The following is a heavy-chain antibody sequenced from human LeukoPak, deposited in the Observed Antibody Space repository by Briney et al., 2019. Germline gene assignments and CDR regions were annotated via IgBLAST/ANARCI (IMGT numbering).Heavy chain of an antibody. CDR3: ARDQSSSWYSVWFDP. J-gene: IGHJ5*02. CDR1: GFTFDDYA. V-gene: IGHV3-9*01. CDR2: ISWNSGSI. D-gene: IGHD6-13*01. Sequence: GGSLRPSCAASGFTFDDYAMEWVRQAPGKGLEWVSGISWNSGSIVYADSVKGRFNMSRDNSKNTLYLQMNSLRAEDTAVYYCARDQSSSWYSVWFDPWGQGTLVTVSS.